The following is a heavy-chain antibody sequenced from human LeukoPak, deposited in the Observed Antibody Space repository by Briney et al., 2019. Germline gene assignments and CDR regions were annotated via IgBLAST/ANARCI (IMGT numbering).Heavy chain of an antibody. D-gene: IGHD3-10*01. Sequence: PGGSLRLSCAASGFTFSSYGMHWVRQAPGKGLEWVAVTWYDGSNKYYADSVKGRFTISRDNSKNTLYLQMNSLRAEDTAVYYCARDQMVQGVIYYFDYWGQGTLVTVSS. CDR2: TWYDGSNK. J-gene: IGHJ4*02. V-gene: IGHV3-33*01. CDR3: ARDQMVQGVIYYFDY. CDR1: GFTFSSYG.